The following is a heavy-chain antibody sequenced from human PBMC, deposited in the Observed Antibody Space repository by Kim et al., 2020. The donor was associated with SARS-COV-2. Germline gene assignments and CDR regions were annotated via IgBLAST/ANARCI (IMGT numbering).Heavy chain of an antibody. Sequence: ASVKVSCKASGYTFTSYGISWVRQAPGQGLEWMGWISAYNGNTNYAQKLQGRVTMTTDTSTSTAYMELRSLRSDDTAVYYCARKDLPYGDPGHLDYWGQGTLVTVSS. D-gene: IGHD4-17*01. V-gene: IGHV1-18*01. J-gene: IGHJ4*02. CDR1: GYTFTSYG. CDR3: ARKDLPYGDPGHLDY. CDR2: ISAYNGNT.